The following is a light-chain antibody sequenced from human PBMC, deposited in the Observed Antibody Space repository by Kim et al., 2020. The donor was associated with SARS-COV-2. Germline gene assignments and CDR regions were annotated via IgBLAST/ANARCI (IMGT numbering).Light chain of an antibody. CDR3: QQSGGSPKYT. J-gene: IGKJ2*01. CDR1: QGVSSNS. V-gene: IGKV3-20*01. CDR2: AAS. Sequence: SPGGRVTLACRASQGVSSNSLAWYQQKRGQAPRLLLYAASSRATGIADRFSGSGSGTDFTLTISRLEPEDSAVYYCQQSGGSPKYTFGQGTKLEI.